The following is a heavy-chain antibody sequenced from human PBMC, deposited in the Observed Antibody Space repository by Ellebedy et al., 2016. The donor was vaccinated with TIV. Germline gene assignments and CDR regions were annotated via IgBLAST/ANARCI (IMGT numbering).Heavy chain of an antibody. CDR2: INHSVDST. J-gene: IGHJ4*02. CDR1: GYTFTSYF. CDR3: ARHRSSGWLHTPDY. Sequence: AASVKVSCKASGYTFTSYFMHWVRQAPGQGLEWMGIINHSVDSTTYAQKLQGRVTMTRDTTTSTVYMELSSLGSEDTAVYYCARHRSSGWLHTPDYWGQGTLVTVSS. V-gene: IGHV1-46*04. D-gene: IGHD6-19*01.